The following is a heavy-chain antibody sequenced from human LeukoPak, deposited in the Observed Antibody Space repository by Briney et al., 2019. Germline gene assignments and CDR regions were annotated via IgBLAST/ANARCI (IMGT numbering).Heavy chain of an antibody. D-gene: IGHD5-18*01. CDR2: IYHSGST. CDR1: GGSISSSNW. CDR3: ARDGYSYGYGLDY. J-gene: IGHJ4*02. V-gene: IGHV4-4*02. Sequence: PSGTLSLTCAVSGGSISSSNWWSWVRQPPGKGLEWIGEIYHSGSTNYNPSLKSRVTISVDTSKNQFSLKLSSVTAADTAVYYCARDGYSYGYGLDYWGQGTLVTVSS.